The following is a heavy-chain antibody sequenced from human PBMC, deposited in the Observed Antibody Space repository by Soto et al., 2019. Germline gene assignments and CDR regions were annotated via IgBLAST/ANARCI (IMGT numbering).Heavy chain of an antibody. Sequence: EVQLVETGGGLIQPGGSLRLSCAASGFTVSSNYMSWFRQAPGKGLEWVSVIYSGGSTYYADSVKGRFTISRDNSKNTLYLQMNSLRAEDTAVYYCARGGIAAADWLDAFDIWGQGTMVTVSS. CDR1: GFTVSSNY. CDR2: IYSGGST. V-gene: IGHV3-53*02. J-gene: IGHJ3*02. CDR3: ARGGIAAADWLDAFDI. D-gene: IGHD6-13*01.